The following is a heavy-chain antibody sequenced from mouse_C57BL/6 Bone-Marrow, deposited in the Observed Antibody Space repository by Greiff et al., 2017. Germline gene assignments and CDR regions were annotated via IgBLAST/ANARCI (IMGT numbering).Heavy chain of an antibody. D-gene: IGHD2-3*01. CDR1: GFNIKDYY. CDR2: IDPEDGET. V-gene: IGHV14-2*01. Sequence: EVKLMESGAELVKPGASVKLSCTASGFNIKDYYMHWVKQRTEQGLEWIGRIDPEDGETKYAPKFQGKATLTADTSTNTAYMQLSSLTSEDAAVYYWARCGYYLYYFGYWGQGTTLTVSS. CDR3: ARCGYYLYYFGY. J-gene: IGHJ2*01.